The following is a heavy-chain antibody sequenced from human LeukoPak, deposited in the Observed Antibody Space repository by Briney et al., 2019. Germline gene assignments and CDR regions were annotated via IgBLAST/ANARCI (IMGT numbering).Heavy chain of an antibody. CDR3: ARSALNFDY. J-gene: IGHJ4*02. Sequence: SETLSLTCTVSGGSISSSSYYWGWIRQPPGKGLEWIGSIYYSGTTYYNPSLKSRVTISVDTSKNQFSLKLSSVAAADTAVYYCARSALNFDYWGQGTLVTVSS. CDR2: IYYSGTT. V-gene: IGHV4-39*07. CDR1: GGSISSSSYY.